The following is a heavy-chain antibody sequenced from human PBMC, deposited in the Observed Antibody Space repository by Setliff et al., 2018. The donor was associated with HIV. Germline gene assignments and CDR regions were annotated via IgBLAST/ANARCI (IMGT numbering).Heavy chain of an antibody. Sequence: GAPVKVSCKASGGTFSSYAISWVRQAPGQGLEWMGGIIPISGTVNYAQKFWGRVTITTHESTSTAYMELSSLRSEDTAVYYCARDFGGYCSSMSCPGLFDPWGQGTLVTVSS. V-gene: IGHV1-69*05. CDR1: GGTFSSYA. D-gene: IGHD2-2*01. CDR2: IIPISGTV. CDR3: ARDFGGYCSSMSCPGLFDP. J-gene: IGHJ5*02.